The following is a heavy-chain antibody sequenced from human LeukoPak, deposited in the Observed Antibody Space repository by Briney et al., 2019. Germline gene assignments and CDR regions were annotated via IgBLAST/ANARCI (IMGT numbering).Heavy chain of an antibody. V-gene: IGHV4-39*07. CDR2: MYFSGST. CDR1: GGSISSGPYY. J-gene: IGHJ4*02. D-gene: IGHD3-10*01. Sequence: SETLSLTCTVSGGSISSGPYYWGWIRQPPGKGLEWIGVMYFSGSTHYNPSLKSRVTMSVDTSKNQFSLKLSSVTAADTAVYYCARERRFGELYYFDYWGQGTLVTVSS. CDR3: ARERRFGELYYFDY.